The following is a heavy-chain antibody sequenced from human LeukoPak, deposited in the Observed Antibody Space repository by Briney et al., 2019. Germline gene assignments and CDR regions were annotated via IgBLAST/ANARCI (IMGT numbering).Heavy chain of an antibody. Sequence: SVKVSCKASGGTFIIYAISWVRQAPGQGLEWMGGIIPIFGTANYAQKFQGRVTITADKSTSAAYMELSSLRSEDTAVYYCARDLTGTEGDYWGQGTLVTVSS. CDR1: GGTFIIYA. D-gene: IGHD1-1*01. CDR3: ARDLTGTEGDY. CDR2: IIPIFGTA. J-gene: IGHJ4*02. V-gene: IGHV1-69*06.